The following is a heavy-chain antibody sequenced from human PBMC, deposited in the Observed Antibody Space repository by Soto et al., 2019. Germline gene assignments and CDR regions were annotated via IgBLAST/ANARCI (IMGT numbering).Heavy chain of an antibody. CDR1: GFTFSSYA. D-gene: IGHD2-15*01. CDR2: ISGSGGST. V-gene: IGHV3-23*01. J-gene: IGHJ4*02. CDR3: AKALGYCSGGSCFHFDY. Sequence: GASLRLSSGASGFTFSSYARSWVRQAPGKGLEWVSAISGSGGSTYYADSVKGRFTISRDNSKNTLYLQMNSLRAEDTAVYYCAKALGYCSGGSCFHFDYWGQGTLVTVSS.